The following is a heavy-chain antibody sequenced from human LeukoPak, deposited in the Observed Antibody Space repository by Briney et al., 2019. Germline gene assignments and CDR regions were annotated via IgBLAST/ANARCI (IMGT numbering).Heavy chain of an antibody. CDR1: GFTFSTYW. V-gene: IGHV3-7*01. CDR2: INQDGSEK. CDR3: ARERGIAFDP. D-gene: IGHD6-13*01. J-gene: IGHJ5*02. Sequence: GGSLRLSCAASGFTFSTYWMSWVRQAPGKGLEWVANINQDGSEKYFVDSVEGRFTISRDNAKNTLYLQMNSLRAEDTAVYYCARERGIAFDPWGQGTLVTVSS.